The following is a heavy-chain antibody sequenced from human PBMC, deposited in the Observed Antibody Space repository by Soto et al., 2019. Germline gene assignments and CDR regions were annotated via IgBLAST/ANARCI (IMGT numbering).Heavy chain of an antibody. V-gene: IGHV4-30-4*01. CDR1: GGSISSGDYY. D-gene: IGHD6-19*01. CDR2: IYYSGST. Sequence: QVQLQESGPGLVKPSQTLSLTRTVSGGSISSGDYYWSWIRQPPGKGLEWIGYIYYSGSTYYNPSLKSRVTISVDTSKNQFSLNLSSVTAADTAVYYCARERPDGCRLDPWGQGTLVTVSS. CDR3: ARERPDGCRLDP. J-gene: IGHJ5*02.